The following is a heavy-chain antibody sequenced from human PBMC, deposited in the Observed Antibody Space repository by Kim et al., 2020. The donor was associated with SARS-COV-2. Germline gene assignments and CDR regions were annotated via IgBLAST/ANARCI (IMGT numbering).Heavy chain of an antibody. CDR1: GFTFSNYG. Sequence: GGSLRLSCTPSGFTFSNYGMHWVRQYPGKGLEWVAIIWSDGSKKYYRDSVKGRFTISRDNSKNSLYLQMNSLRAEDTAMYYCARLGSGTYGPLDYWGQGVLVTVSS. D-gene: IGHD3-10*01. CDR3: ARLGSGTYGPLDY. J-gene: IGHJ4*02. V-gene: IGHV3-33*01. CDR2: IWSDGSKK.